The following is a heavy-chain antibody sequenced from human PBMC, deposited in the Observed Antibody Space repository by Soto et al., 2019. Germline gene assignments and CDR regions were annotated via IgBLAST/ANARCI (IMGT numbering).Heavy chain of an antibody. CDR2: IYYSGST. V-gene: IGHV4-31*03. CDR1: GGSISSGGYY. J-gene: IGHJ4*02. D-gene: IGHD4-17*01. Sequence: QVQLQESGPGLVKPSQTLSLTCTVSGGSISSGGYYWSWIRQHQGKGLEWIGYIYYSGSTYYNPSLKSRVTISVDTSKNQFSLKLSSVTAADTAVYYCARAWFYGDYRPFDYWGQGTLVTVSS. CDR3: ARAWFYGDYRPFDY.